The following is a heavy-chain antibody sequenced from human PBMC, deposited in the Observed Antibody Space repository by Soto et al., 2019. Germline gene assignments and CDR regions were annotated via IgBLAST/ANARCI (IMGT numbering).Heavy chain of an antibody. D-gene: IGHD1-26*01. J-gene: IGHJ4*02. V-gene: IGHV4-61*01. Sequence: QVQLQESGPGLVKPSETLSLTCTVSGGSVSSGSYSWSWMRQPPGKGLEWIGYIYHSGTTNYNPSLMSRVTISVYTSKNQFSLKLSSVTAADTAVYYCARGGGSYYIAYWGQGTLVTVSS. CDR3: ARGGGSYYIAY. CDR1: GGSVSSGSYS. CDR2: IYHSGTT.